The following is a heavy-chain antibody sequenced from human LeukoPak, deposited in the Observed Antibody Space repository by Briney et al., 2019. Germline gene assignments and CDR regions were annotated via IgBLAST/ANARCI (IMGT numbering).Heavy chain of an antibody. V-gene: IGHV4-59*08. CDR3: ARAPYDSGGYYDYYFDY. J-gene: IGHJ4*02. CDR1: GGSISSYY. CDR2: IYYSGST. D-gene: IGHD3-22*01. Sequence: SETLSLTCTVSGGSISSYYWSWIRQPPGKGLEWIGYIYYSGSTNYNPSLKSRVTISVDTSKNQFSLKLSSVTAADTTVSYCARAPYDSGGYYDYYFDYWGQGTLVTVSS.